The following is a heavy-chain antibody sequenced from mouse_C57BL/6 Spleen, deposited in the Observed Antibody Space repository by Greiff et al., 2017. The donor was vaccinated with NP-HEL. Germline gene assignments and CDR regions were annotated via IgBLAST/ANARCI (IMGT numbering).Heavy chain of an antibody. CDR2: IDPSDSYS. V-gene: IGHV1-69*01. D-gene: IGHD2-4*01. J-gene: IGHJ4*01. CDR3: ARSDYDPHYYAMDY. CDR1: GYAFTSYW. Sequence: QVQLQQPGAELVMPGAEGKRAGRVSGYAFTSYWMHWVKQRPGQGLEWIGEIDPSDSYSNYNQKFKGKSTLTVDKSSSTAYMQLSSLTSEDSAVYYCARSDYDPHYYAMDYWGQGTSVTVSS.